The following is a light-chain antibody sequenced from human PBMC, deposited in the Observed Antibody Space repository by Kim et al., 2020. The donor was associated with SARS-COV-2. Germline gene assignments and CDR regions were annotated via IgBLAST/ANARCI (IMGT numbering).Light chain of an antibody. J-gene: IGKJ1*01. Sequence: DIQMTQSPSALSASVGDRVTITCRASQGISRSLAWYQQKLGEPPKLLIFQASSLESGVPSRYSGSGSGTEFTLTISSLQPDDCATYDGQRYGRYWTFGQGNKADSK. CDR1: QGISRS. V-gene: IGKV1-5*03. CDR2: QAS. CDR3: QRYGRYWT.